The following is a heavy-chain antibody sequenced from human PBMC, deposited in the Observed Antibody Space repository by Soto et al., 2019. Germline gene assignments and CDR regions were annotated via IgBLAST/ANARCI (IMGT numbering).Heavy chain of an antibody. J-gene: IGHJ6*02. CDR3: ARYTYTSRYSYFGMDV. CDR2: VRSRAFGGTT. Sequence: GGSLRLSCTASGFTFGDYAMSWFRQAPGKGLEWVGVVRSRAFGGTTDYAASVRGSFTISRDDSKSIAYLQMNTLRTEDTAVYYCARYTYTSRYSYFGMDVWGHGTTVTVSS. CDR1: GFTFGDYA. V-gene: IGHV3-49*03. D-gene: IGHD6-13*01.